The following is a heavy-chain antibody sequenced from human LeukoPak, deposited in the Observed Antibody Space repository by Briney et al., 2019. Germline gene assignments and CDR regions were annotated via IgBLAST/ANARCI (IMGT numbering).Heavy chain of an antibody. CDR2: IIPIFGTA. CDR3: ARAQNWGSYRQAKTYFDY. J-gene: IGHJ4*02. V-gene: IGHV1-69*05. D-gene: IGHD3-16*02. Sequence: ASVKVSCKASGGTFISYAISWVRQAPGQGLEWMGGIIPIFGTANYAQKFQGRVTMTTDTSTSTAYMELRSLRSDDTAVYYCARAQNWGSYRQAKTYFDYWGQGTLVTVSS. CDR1: GGTFISYA.